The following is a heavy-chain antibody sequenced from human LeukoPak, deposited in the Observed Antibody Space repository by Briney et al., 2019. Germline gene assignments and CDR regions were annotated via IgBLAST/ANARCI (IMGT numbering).Heavy chain of an antibody. CDR2: IDHSGST. J-gene: IGHJ5*02. CDR1: GGSFSSYY. CDR3: ARGNRNIVVVPAADNWFDL. D-gene: IGHD2-2*01. V-gene: IGHV4-34*01. Sequence: SETLSLTCAVYGGSFSSYYWSWFRQPPGKGLEYMGEIDHSGSTNYNPSLKSRVTISVDTSKNQFSLKLSSVTAADTAVYYCARGNRNIVVVPAADNWFDLWGQGTLVTVSS.